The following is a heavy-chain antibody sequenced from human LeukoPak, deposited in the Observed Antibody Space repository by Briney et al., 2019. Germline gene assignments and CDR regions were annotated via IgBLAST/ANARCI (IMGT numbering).Heavy chain of an antibody. CDR3: ATAIPGVAIPAATGGGYYYYMDV. V-gene: IGHV1-24*01. D-gene: IGHD2-2*01. J-gene: IGHJ6*03. Sequence: GASVKVSCKVSGYTLTELSMHCVRQAPGKGLEWMGGFDPEDGETIYAQKFQGRVTMTEDTSTDTAYMELSSLRSEDTAVYYCATAIPGVAIPAATGGGYYYYMDVWGKGTTVTVSS. CDR1: GYTLTELS. CDR2: FDPEDGET.